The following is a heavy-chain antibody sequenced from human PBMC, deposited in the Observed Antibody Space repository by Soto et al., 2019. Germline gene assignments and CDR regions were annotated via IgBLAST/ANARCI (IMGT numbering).Heavy chain of an antibody. Sequence: SVKVSCKASGGTFSSYAISWVRQAPGQGLEWMGGIFPIFGTANYAQKFQGRVTITRDTSASTAYMELSSLRSEDTAVYYCARDLGGWPDYWGQGTLVTVSS. D-gene: IGHD2-15*01. CDR3: ARDLGGWPDY. J-gene: IGHJ4*02. CDR2: IFPIFGTA. V-gene: IGHV1-69*05. CDR1: GGTFSSYA.